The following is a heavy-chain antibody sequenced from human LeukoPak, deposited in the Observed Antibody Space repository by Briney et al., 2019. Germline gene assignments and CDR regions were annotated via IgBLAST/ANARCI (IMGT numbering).Heavy chain of an antibody. D-gene: IGHD6-19*01. CDR1: GFTFSDYY. CDR2: ISGGSSHT. CDR3: ARVLVAGNSGYYFDY. V-gene: IGHV3-11*05. Sequence: GGSLRLSCAASGFTFSDYYMTWIRQAPGKGLEWVSYISGGSSHTNYADYVKGRFTFSRDNDKNSLYLQMNSLRAEDTAVYYCARVLVAGNSGYYFDYWGQGTLVTVSS. J-gene: IGHJ4*02.